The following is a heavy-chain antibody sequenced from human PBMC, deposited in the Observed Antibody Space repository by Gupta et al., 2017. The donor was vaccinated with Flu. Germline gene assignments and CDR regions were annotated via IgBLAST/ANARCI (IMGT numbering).Heavy chain of an antibody. D-gene: IGHD3-16*01. CDR2: ISYSVCNK. Sequence: HWVRQAPGTGLEWVAVISYSVCNKNYANSVQGRFPISRDHSTTTLYLQLNSLIPDATAVFYCATFVGGIWISSTDWVDYWVQGTLFTVPS. J-gene: IGHJ4*02. V-gene: IGHV3-30*03. CDR3: ATFVGGIWISSTDWVDY.